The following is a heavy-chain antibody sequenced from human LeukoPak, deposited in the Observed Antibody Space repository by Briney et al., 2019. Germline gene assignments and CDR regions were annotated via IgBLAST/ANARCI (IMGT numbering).Heavy chain of an antibody. CDR3: ARDLNYYDSSGYYPD. Sequence: GASVKVSCKASGYTFTNYYMHSGRQAPGQGLEWMGIINPSGGSTSYAQKFQGRVTMTRDTSISTAYMELSSLRSDDTAVYYCARDLNYYDSSGYYPDWGQGTLVTVSS. CDR1: GYTFTNYY. CDR2: INPSGGST. D-gene: IGHD3-22*01. V-gene: IGHV1-46*01. J-gene: IGHJ4*02.